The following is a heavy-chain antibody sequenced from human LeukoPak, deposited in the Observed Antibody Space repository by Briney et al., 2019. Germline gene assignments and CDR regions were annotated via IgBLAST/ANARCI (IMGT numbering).Heavy chain of an antibody. CDR1: GGSISSGDCY. D-gene: IGHD1-7*01. Sequence: SQTLSLTCTVSGGSISSGDCYWSWIRQPPGKGLEWIGYIYYSGSTYYNPSLKSRVTISVDTSKTQFSLKLSSVTAADTAVYYCARGRTTRASGFDPWGQGTLVTVSS. CDR3: ARGRTTRASGFDP. J-gene: IGHJ5*02. V-gene: IGHV4-30-4*08. CDR2: IYYSGST.